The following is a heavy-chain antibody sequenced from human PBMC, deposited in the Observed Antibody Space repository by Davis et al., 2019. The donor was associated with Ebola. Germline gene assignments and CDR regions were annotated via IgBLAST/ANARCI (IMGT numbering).Heavy chain of an antibody. J-gene: IGHJ4*02. D-gene: IGHD4-23*01. CDR2: IYTSGST. Sequence: PSETLSLTCTVSGVSISSNYWSWNRQLAGKGLEWIGRIYTSGSTNYNPSLKSRATISVDTSKNQFSLKLSSVTAADTAVYYCARAPYGGKDDYWGQGTLVTVSS. V-gene: IGHV4-4*07. CDR3: ARAPYGGKDDY. CDR1: GVSISSNY.